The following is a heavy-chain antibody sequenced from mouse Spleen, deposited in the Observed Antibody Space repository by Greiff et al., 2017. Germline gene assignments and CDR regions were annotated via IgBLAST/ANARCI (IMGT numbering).Heavy chain of an antibody. Sequence: QVQLKQSGAELARPGASVKLSCKASGYTFTSYGISWVKQRTGQGLEWIGEIYPRSGNTYYNEKFKGKATLTADKSSSTAYMELRSLTSEDSAVYFCARGDYYGSSPWYFDVWGAGTTVTVSS. D-gene: IGHD1-1*01. CDR3: ARGDYYGSSPWYFDV. CDR2: IYPRSGNT. J-gene: IGHJ1*01. V-gene: IGHV1-81*01. CDR1: GYTFTSYG.